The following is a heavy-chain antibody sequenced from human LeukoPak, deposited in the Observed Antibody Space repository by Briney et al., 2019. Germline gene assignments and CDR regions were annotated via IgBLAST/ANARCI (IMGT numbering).Heavy chain of an antibody. CDR1: GFTFSNYA. J-gene: IGHJ4*02. Sequence: GVSLRLSCAASGFTFSNYAMSWVRQAPGKGLEWVSSIRGSGPNIYHPDFVKGRFTHSRDNYKNSLYLQMNRLRVEDTAVYYCASGGVVYGACCDFWGQGTLVTVSS. V-gene: IGHV3-23*01. CDR2: IRGSGPNI. D-gene: IGHD3-16*01. CDR3: ASGGVVYGACCDF.